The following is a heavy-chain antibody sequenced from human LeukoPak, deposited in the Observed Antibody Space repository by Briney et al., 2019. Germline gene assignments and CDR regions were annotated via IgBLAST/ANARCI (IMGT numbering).Heavy chain of an antibody. Sequence: GGSLRLSCAASGFTVSTNYMSWVRQAPGKGLEWVSVIYSGGSTYYADSVKARFTISRDNSKNTLYLQMNSLRVEDTAVYYCARDRPDYGDYGWGQGTLVTVSS. CDR3: ARDRPDYGDYG. V-gene: IGHV3-66*01. CDR1: GFTVSTNY. D-gene: IGHD4-17*01. J-gene: IGHJ4*02. CDR2: IYSGGST.